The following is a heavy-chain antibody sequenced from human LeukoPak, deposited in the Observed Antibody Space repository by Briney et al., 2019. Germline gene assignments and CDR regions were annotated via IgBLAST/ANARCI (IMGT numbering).Heavy chain of an antibody. V-gene: IGHV4-31*03. Sequence: SQTLSLTCTVSGGSISSGGYYWGWIPQHPGKGLEWIGSFYYSENTYYNPSLKSRVSISVHTSKNQSSLKLSSVTAADTAVYDCARGNDYCCYGMDVWGQGTTVTVSS. CDR2: FYYSENT. CDR1: GGSISSGGYY. J-gene: IGHJ6*02. CDR3: ARGNDYCCYGMDV. D-gene: IGHD1-1*01.